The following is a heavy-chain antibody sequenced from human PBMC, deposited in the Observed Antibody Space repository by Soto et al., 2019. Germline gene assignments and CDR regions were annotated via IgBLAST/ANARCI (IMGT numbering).Heavy chain of an antibody. Sequence: QVQLVQSGAEVKKPGASVKVSCKASGYTFTSYGISWVRQAPGQGLEWMGWISAYNGNTNYAQKLQGRVTMTRDTSTSTAYIELRSLRSDYTAVYYCASDAQGVFLHYWGQGTLVTVSS. J-gene: IGHJ4*02. CDR1: GYTFTSYG. D-gene: IGHD3-16*01. V-gene: IGHV1-18*01. CDR2: ISAYNGNT. CDR3: ASDAQGVFLHY.